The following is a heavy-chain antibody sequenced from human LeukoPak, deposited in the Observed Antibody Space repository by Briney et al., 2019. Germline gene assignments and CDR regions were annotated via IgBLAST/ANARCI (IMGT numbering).Heavy chain of an antibody. Sequence: GGSLRLSCAASGFTFSDYYISWIRQAPGKGLEWVSYISSSGSTIYYADSVKGRFTISRDNAKNSLYLQMNSLRAEDTAVYYCAKDWSRNRLVATSYDYWGQGTLVTVSS. CDR1: GFTFSDYY. D-gene: IGHD2-15*01. CDR3: AKDWSRNRLVATSYDY. CDR2: ISSSGSTI. V-gene: IGHV3-11*01. J-gene: IGHJ4*02.